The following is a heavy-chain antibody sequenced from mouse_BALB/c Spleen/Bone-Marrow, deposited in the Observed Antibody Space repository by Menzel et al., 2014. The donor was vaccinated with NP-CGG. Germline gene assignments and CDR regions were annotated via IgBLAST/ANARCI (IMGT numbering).Heavy chain of an antibody. Sequence: EVHLVESGGVLVQPGESLKLSCAASGFTFSSYTVSWVRQTPEKRLEWVAYISNGGGSTYYPDTVKGRFTISRDNAKDTLYLQMSSLKSEDTAMYYCARQLGLRWAMDYWGQGTSVTVSS. J-gene: IGHJ4*01. V-gene: IGHV5-12-2*01. D-gene: IGHD3-1*01. CDR1: GFTFSSYT. CDR3: ARQLGLRWAMDY. CDR2: ISNGGGST.